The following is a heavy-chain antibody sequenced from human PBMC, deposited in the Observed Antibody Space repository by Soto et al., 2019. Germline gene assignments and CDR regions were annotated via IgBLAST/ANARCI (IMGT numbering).Heavy chain of an antibody. CDR1: GFTFDDYA. CDR3: AKDLSYYDSSGYAPFDY. Sequence: EVQLVESGGGLVQPGRSLRLSCAASGFTFDDYAMHWVRQAPGKGLEWVSGISWNSGSIGYADSVKGRFTISRDNAKNSLYLQMNSLRAEDTALYYCAKDLSYYDSSGYAPFDYGGQGTLVTVSS. J-gene: IGHJ4*02. CDR2: ISWNSGSI. V-gene: IGHV3-9*01. D-gene: IGHD3-22*01.